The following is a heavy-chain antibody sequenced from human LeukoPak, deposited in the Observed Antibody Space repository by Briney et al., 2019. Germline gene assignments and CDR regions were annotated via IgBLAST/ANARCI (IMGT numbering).Heavy chain of an antibody. J-gene: IGHJ4*02. D-gene: IGHD3-22*01. V-gene: IGHV1-18*01. CDR3: ARTYYYDSSGYYPPDY. CDR2: ISAYNGNT. Sequence: ASVKVSCKASGYTFNKYGISWVRQAPGQGLEWMGWISAYNGNTNYAQKLQGRVTMTTDTSTSTAYMELRSLRSDDTAVYYCARTYYYDSSGYYPPDYWGQGTLVTVSS. CDR1: GYTFNKYG.